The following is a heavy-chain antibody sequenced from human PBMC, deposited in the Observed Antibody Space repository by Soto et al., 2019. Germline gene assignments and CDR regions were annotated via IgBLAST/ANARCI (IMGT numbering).Heavy chain of an antibody. D-gene: IGHD3-9*01. V-gene: IGHV4-30-4*01. Sequence: QVQLQESGPGLVKPSQTLSLTCTVSGGSISRGDYYWSWIRQSPGKGLEWIGYIYYSGGAYYNPSLKSRVSISVDTSKNQFSLNLRSVTAADTAVYYCARGPDGFSSDWYNWFDPWGQGTLVTVSS. CDR2: IYYSGGA. CDR1: GGSISRGDYY. CDR3: ARGPDGFSSDWYNWFDP. J-gene: IGHJ5*02.